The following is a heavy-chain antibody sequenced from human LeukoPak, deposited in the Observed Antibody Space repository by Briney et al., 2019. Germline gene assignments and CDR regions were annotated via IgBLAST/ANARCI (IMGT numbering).Heavy chain of an antibody. CDR3: ARDPGYSYGYDY. CDR2: IYSDGST. CDR1: GFTFSSYA. D-gene: IGHD5-18*01. V-gene: IGHV3-66*01. J-gene: IGHJ4*02. Sequence: GGSLRLSCAASGFTFSSYAMSWVRQAPGKGLEWVSVIYSDGSTYYADSVKGRFTISRDNSKNTVYLQMNSLRAEDTAVYYCARDPGYSYGYDYWGQGTLVTVSS.